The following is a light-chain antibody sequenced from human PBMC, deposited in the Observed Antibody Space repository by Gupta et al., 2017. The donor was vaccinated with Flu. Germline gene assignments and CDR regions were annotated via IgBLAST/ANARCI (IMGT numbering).Light chain of an antibody. J-gene: IGLJ1*01. CDR1: SSDIGAYKY. V-gene: IGLV2-8*01. Sequence: QSALTQPPSASGSPGQSITISCTGTSSDIGAYKYVSRHQKHAGKAPKLIIYEVTKRTSGVPDRFSGSKSGNTASLTVSGLQAEDEGDYYCSSHTVSDTFVFGTGTAVTVL. CDR2: EVT. CDR3: SSHTVSDTFV.